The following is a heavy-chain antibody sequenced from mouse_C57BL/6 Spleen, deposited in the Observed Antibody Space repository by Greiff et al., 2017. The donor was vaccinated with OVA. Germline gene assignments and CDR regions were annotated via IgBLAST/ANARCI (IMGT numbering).Heavy chain of an antibody. V-gene: IGHV1-54*01. J-gene: IGHJ4*01. CDR3: ARADGYYYAMDY. D-gene: IGHD1-2*01. Sequence: QVQLQQSGAELVRPGTSVKVSCKASGYAFTNYLIEWVKQRPGQGLEWIGVINPGSGGTNYNEKFKGKATLTADKSSSTAYMQLSSLTSEDSAVYFCARADGYYYAMDYWGQGTSVTVSS. CDR2: INPGSGGT. CDR1: GYAFTNYL.